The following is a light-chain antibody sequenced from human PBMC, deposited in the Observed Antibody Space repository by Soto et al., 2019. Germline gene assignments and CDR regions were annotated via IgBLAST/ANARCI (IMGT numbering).Light chain of an antibody. Sequence: QYALTQPASVSGSPGQSITISCTGTSSDVGGYNYVSWYQQHPGKAPKLMIYDVTYRPSVVSNRFSGSKSGNTASLTISGLQAEDEADYYCNSYTSSSTGVFGTGTKLTVL. CDR2: DVT. CDR1: SSDVGGYNY. V-gene: IGLV2-14*01. J-gene: IGLJ1*01. CDR3: NSYTSSSTGV.